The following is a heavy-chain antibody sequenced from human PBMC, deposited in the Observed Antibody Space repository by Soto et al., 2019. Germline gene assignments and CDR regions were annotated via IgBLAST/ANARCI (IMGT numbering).Heavy chain of an antibody. CDR3: ARHDCGGDCFGIRKTYYYYYGMDV. D-gene: IGHD2-21*02. CDR2: IIPIFGTA. CDR1: GGTFSSYA. J-gene: IGHJ6*02. Sequence: SVKVSCKASGGTFSSYAISWVRQAPGQGLEWMGGIIPIFGTANYAQKFQGRVTITADESTSTAYMELSSLRSEDTAVCYCARHDCGGDCFGIRKTYYYYYGMDVWGQGTTVTVSS. V-gene: IGHV1-69*13.